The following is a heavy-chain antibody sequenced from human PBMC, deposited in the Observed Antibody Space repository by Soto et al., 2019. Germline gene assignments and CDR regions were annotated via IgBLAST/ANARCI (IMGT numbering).Heavy chain of an antibody. Sequence: QPGGSLRLSCAASGFTFEAYSLHWVRQLPGKGLEWVAGISGDSGSSGYADSVRGRFTASRDNAKNSLFLQMSSLSPEDTALYYCTKRRSARPGFDAFDLWGQGTMVTVSS. CDR3: TKRRSARPGFDAFDL. CDR2: ISGDSGSS. CDR1: GFTFEAYS. V-gene: IGHV3-9*01. J-gene: IGHJ3*01.